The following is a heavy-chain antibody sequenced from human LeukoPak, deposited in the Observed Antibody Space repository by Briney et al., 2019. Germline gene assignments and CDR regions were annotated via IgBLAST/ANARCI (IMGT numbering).Heavy chain of an antibody. Sequence: GGSLRLSCAASGFTFSSYGMHWVRQAPGKGLEWVAVIWYDGSNKYYADSVKGRFTISRDNSKNTLYLQMNSLRAEDTAVYYCAKDRIAVAGTAFDYWGQGTLVTASS. CDR1: GFTFSSYG. CDR2: IWYDGSNK. CDR3: AKDRIAVAGTAFDY. D-gene: IGHD6-19*01. J-gene: IGHJ4*02. V-gene: IGHV3-33*06.